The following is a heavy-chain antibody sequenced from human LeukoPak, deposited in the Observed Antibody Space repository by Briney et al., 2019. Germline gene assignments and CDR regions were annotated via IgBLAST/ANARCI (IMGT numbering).Heavy chain of an antibody. Sequence: GGSLRLSCAASGFTFSSYAMHWVRQAPGKGLEWVAVISYDGSNKYYADSVKGRFTISRDNSKNTLYLQMNSLRAEDTAVYYCARDCSGLPGYWGQGTQVTVSS. V-gene: IGHV3-30*01. CDR1: GFTFSSYA. CDR2: ISYDGSNK. CDR3: ARDCSGLPGY. J-gene: IGHJ4*02. D-gene: IGHD2-15*01.